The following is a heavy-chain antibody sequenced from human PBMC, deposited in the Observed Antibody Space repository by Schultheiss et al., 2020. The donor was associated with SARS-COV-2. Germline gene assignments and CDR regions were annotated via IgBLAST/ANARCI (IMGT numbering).Heavy chain of an antibody. D-gene: IGHD2-2*01. CDR3: AKSLFVVVPAAFDY. CDR1: GFTFSSYS. CDR2: ISSSSSTI. V-gene: IGHV3-48*01. Sequence: GGSLRLSCAASGFTFSSYSMNWVRQAPGKGLEWVSYISSSSSTIYYADSVKGRFTISRDNAKNSLYLQMNSLRAEDTAVYYCAKSLFVVVPAAFDYWGQGTLVTVSS. J-gene: IGHJ4*02.